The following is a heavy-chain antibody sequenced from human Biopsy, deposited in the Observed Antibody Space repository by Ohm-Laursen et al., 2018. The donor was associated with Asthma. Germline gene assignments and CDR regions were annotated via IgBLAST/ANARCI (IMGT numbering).Heavy chain of an antibody. J-gene: IGHJ5*02. Sequence: SDTLSLTCTVSGGSINIGDYYWSWIRQHPVKGLEWIGYIYYSGSTYYNPSLKSRVSISLDTSKNQFSPSLTSVTAADTAVYYCARTTYGDDGFDPWGQGTLVTVSS. CDR1: GGSINIGDYY. V-gene: IGHV4-31*03. D-gene: IGHD4-17*01. CDR2: IYYSGST. CDR3: ARTTYGDDGFDP.